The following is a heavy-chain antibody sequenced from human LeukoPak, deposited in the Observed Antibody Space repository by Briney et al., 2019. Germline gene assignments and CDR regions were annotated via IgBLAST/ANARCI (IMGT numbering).Heavy chain of an antibody. Sequence: SVTVSCKASGNSISNYAVSWVRQAPGQGFEWMGGIIPIFGTADYAQKFQGRVTITADQSTSTTYMALSSLKSEDTATYYCTTRACHAGGCSSSFYYYYGLHFWGQGTTVSVS. CDR3: TTRACHAGGCSSSFYYYYGLHF. J-gene: IGHJ6*02. V-gene: IGHV1-69*01. CDR2: IIPIFGTA. D-gene: IGHD3-16*01. CDR1: GNSISNYA.